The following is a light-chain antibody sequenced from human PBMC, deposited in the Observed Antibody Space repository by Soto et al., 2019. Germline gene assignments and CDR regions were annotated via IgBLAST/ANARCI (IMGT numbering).Light chain of an antibody. CDR3: QQRYNWPPLT. J-gene: IGKJ4*01. CDR1: QSLSIY. Sequence: EVVLTQSPATLSLSPGERATLSCRASQSLSIYLAWYQQKPGQAPRLLIYDSFNRSTGIPARFSGSGSGTDFTLTISSLEPEDFAIYYCQQRYNWPPLTFGGGTRVEIK. CDR2: DSF. V-gene: IGKV3-11*01.